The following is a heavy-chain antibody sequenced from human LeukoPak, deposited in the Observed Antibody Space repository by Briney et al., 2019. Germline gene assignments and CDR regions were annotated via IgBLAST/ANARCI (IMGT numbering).Heavy chain of an antibody. CDR3: SRHIVGEQNFDY. CDR1: GFTFGAYW. V-gene: IGHV3-7*01. Sequence: GGSLRLSCAASGFTFGAYWMSWFRQAPGKGPEWVASIKDDGSAQFYVDSLEGRFTISRDNAKNTLYLQMDTMRVEDTAVYYCSRHIVGEQNFDYWSQGTLVTVSS. J-gene: IGHJ4*02. CDR2: IKDDGSAQ. D-gene: IGHD3-16*02.